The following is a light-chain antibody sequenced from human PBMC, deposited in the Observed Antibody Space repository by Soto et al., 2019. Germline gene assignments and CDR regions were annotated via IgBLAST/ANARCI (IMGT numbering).Light chain of an antibody. J-gene: IGKJ1*01. Sequence: DIQLTHSPYFLSASVGARVTITCRASQSISSYLNWYKQKPGKAPKLLIYAASSLQSGVPSRFSGSGSGTDFTLTISSLKPEDFATYYCQQSYSTPPTFGQGTKVDI. CDR1: QSISSY. V-gene: IGKV1-39*01. CDR3: QQSYSTPPT. CDR2: AAS.